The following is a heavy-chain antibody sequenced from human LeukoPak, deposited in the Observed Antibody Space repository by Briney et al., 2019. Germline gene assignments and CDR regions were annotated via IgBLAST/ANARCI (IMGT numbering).Heavy chain of an antibody. CDR3: AKDMVAVAAPPYYFDY. V-gene: IGHV3-43D*03. D-gene: IGHD6-19*01. Sequence: GGSLRLSCAASGFTFDDYAMHWVRQAPGKGLEWVSLISWDGGSTYYADSVKGRFTISRDNSKNSLYLQMNSLRAEDTALYYCAKDMVAVAAPPYYFDYWGQGTLVTVSS. CDR2: ISWDGGST. CDR1: GFTFDDYA. J-gene: IGHJ4*02.